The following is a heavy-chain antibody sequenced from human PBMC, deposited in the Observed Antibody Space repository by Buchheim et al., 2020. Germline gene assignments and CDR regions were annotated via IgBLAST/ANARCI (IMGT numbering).Heavy chain of an antibody. D-gene: IGHD3-3*01. V-gene: IGHV5-51*01. CDR1: GYSFTSYW. CDR3: GGQGYDYWSGYYFNWFDP. Sequence: EVQLVQSGAEVKKPGESLKISCKGSGYSFTSYWIGWVRQMPGKGLEWMGIIFPGDSDTRYSPSFQGQVTISADKSISTAYLQWSSLKASDTTMKYYGGQGYDYWSGYYFNWFDPWGQGTL. CDR2: IFPGDSDT. J-gene: IGHJ5*02.